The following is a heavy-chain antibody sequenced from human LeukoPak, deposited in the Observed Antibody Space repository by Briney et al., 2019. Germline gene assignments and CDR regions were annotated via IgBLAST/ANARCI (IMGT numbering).Heavy chain of an antibody. CDR1: GFTFSSYS. CDR3: ARGIESTVWFGELFPLDY. D-gene: IGHD3-10*01. V-gene: IGHV3-66*01. Sequence: GGSLRLSCAASGFTFSSYSMNWVRQAPGKGLEWVSVIYSGGSTYYADSVKGRFTISRDNSKNTLYLQMNSLRAEDTAVYYCARGIESTVWFGELFPLDYWGQGTLVTVSS. CDR2: IYSGGST. J-gene: IGHJ4*02.